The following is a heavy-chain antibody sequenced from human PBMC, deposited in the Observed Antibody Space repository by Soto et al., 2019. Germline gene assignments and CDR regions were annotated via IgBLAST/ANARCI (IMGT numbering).Heavy chain of an antibody. Sequence: QVQVVQSGAEVKKPGASVKVSCKASGYTFTSYDIHWVRQATGQGLEWMGWMNPYSGNIGYAQKSKDRVTITRNPSISTVYMELSSLRSEDTAMYYCARVFTVRRGSGSDYWGQGTLVTVSS. CDR1: GYTFTSYD. V-gene: IGHV1-8*01. D-gene: IGHD1-26*01. J-gene: IGHJ4*02. CDR3: ARVFTVRRGSGSDY. CDR2: MNPYSGNI.